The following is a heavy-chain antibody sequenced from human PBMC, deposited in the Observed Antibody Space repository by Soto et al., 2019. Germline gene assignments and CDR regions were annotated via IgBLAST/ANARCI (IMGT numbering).Heavy chain of an antibody. Sequence: SETLSLTCAVSGDSVTSNVWWSWVRQPPGKGLEWIGEAYHNGLTDYNPSLKSRVTMSVDTSKNGFSLKLTSLTAADTAIYYCARDAAVPGESDRFDYWGQGTLVTVSS. CDR2: AYHNGLT. CDR1: GDSVTSNVW. D-gene: IGHD6-19*01. CDR3: ARDAAVPGESDRFDY. V-gene: IGHV4-4*02. J-gene: IGHJ4*02.